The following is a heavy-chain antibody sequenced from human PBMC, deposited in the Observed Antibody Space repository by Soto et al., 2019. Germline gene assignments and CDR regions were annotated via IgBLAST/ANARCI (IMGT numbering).Heavy chain of an antibody. CDR2: IYYSGST. CDR1: GVSIGSSSYY. D-gene: IGHD6-13*01. J-gene: IGHJ4*02. V-gene: IGHV4-39*01. CDR3: ARHQAIAAAFTY. Sequence: PSETLSLTCTASGVSIGSSSYYWGWIRQPPGKGLEWIGSIYYSGSTYYNPSLKSRVTISVDTSKNQFSLKLSSVTAADTAVYCCARHQAIAAAFTYWGQGTLVTVSS.